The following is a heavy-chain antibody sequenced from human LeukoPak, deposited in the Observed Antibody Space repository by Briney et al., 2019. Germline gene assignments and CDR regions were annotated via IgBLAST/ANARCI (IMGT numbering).Heavy chain of an antibody. V-gene: IGHV1-18*01. J-gene: IGHJ6*02. CDR3: ARRFLEWSEYYYGMDV. D-gene: IGHD3-3*01. CDR2: ISAYNGNT. Sequence: GASVKVSCKTSGYNFSTYDINWVRQAPGQGLEWMGWISAYNGNTNYAQKLQGRVTMTTDTSTSTAYMELRSLRSDDTAVYYCARRFLEWSEYYYGMDVWGQGTTVTVSS. CDR1: GYNFSTYD.